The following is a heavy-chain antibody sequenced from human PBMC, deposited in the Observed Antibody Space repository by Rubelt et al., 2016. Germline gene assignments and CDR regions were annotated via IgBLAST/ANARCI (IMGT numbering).Heavy chain of an antibody. CDR2: TLYRSKWYN. J-gene: IGHJ6*02. CDR3: ARAATGINYGMDV. V-gene: IGHV6-1*01. Sequence: SGPGLVKPSQTLSLTCVISGDSVSSNSAAWNWIRQSPSRGLEWLGKTLYRSKWYNDYAVSVKSRITINPDNSKNQFSLQLNSVTPEDAAVYYCARAATGINYGMDVWGQGTTVTVSS. D-gene: IGHD1-1*01. CDR1: GDSVSSNSAA.